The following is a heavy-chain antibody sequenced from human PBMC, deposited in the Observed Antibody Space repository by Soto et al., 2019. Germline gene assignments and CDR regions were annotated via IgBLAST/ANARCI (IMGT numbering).Heavy chain of an antibody. CDR1: GGSISSSNW. Sequence: SETLSLTCAVSGGSISSSNWWSWVRQPPGKGLEWIGEIYHSGSTNYNPSLKSRVTISVDKSKNQFSLKLSSVTAADTAVYYCARRRGTTTYYYGMDVWGHGTTVTVSS. J-gene: IGHJ6*02. D-gene: IGHD1-26*01. CDR2: IYHSGST. CDR3: ARRRGTTTYYYGMDV. V-gene: IGHV4-4*02.